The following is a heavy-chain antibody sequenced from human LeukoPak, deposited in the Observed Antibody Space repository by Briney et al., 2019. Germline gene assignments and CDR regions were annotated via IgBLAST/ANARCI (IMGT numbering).Heavy chain of an antibody. CDR2: IRGGGDGP. CDR3: ARDPNGDYVGAFDM. J-gene: IGHJ3*02. CDR1: GFTFSDYA. Sequence: GSLRLSCTASGFTFSDYAMMWVRQSPGKGPEWVAAIRGGGDGPFYADSVRGRFTISRDNSKDTLFLQMDSLRAEDTAVYYCARDPNGDYVGAFDMWGPGTMVTVSS. D-gene: IGHD4-17*01. V-gene: IGHV3-23*01.